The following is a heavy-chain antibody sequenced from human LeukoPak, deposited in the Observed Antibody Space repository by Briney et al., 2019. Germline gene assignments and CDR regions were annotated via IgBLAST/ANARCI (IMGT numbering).Heavy chain of an antibody. Sequence: PSETLSLTCAVYGGSFSGYYWSWIRQPPGKGLEWIGEINHSGSTNYNPSLKSRVTISVDTSKNQFSLTLSSVTAADTAVYYCARRGSGYALTHWGQGTLVTVSS. CDR1: GGSFSGYY. CDR2: INHSGST. V-gene: IGHV4-34*01. CDR3: ARRGSGYALTH. J-gene: IGHJ4*02. D-gene: IGHD5-12*01.